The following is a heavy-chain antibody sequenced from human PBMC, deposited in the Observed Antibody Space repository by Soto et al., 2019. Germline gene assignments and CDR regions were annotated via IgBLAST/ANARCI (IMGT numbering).Heavy chain of an antibody. CDR2: ISGSGGST. D-gene: IGHD3-10*01. V-gene: IGHV3-23*01. Sequence: EVQLLESGGGLVQPGGSLRLSCAASGFTFSSYAMSWVHQAPGKGLEWVSAISGSGGSTYYADSVKGRFTISRDNSKNTLYLQMNSLRAEDTAVYYCAKDEVGYGSLGEGFFDYWGQGTLVTVSS. CDR3: AKDEVGYGSLGEGFFDY. CDR1: GFTFSSYA. J-gene: IGHJ4*02.